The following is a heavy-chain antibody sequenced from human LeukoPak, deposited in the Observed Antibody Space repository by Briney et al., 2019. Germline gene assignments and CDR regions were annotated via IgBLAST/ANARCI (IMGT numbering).Heavy chain of an antibody. V-gene: IGHV4-39*07. J-gene: IGHJ5*02. CDR2: IYYSGST. Sequence: SETLSLTCTVSGGSISSSRYYWGWIRQPPGRGLEWIGSIYYSGSTYCNPSLRSRVTISVDTSKNQFSLKLSSVTAADTAVYYCARDKTVGYRYYYDSSGYSGDNWFDPWGQGTLVTVSS. D-gene: IGHD3-22*01. CDR1: GGSISSSRYY. CDR3: ARDKTVGYRYYYDSSGYSGDNWFDP.